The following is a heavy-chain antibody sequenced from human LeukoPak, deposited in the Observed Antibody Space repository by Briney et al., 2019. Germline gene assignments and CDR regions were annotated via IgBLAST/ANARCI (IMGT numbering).Heavy chain of an antibody. J-gene: IGHJ5*02. Sequence: GESLKISCKGSGYSFTSYWIGWVRQMPGKGLEWMGIIYPGDSDTRYSPSFQGQVTISADKSISTAYLQWSSLRASDTAMYYCARQIHYYDSSAKINWFDPWGQGTLVTVSS. CDR1: GYSFTSYW. CDR3: ARQIHYYDSSAKINWFDP. V-gene: IGHV5-51*01. CDR2: IYPGDSDT. D-gene: IGHD3-22*01.